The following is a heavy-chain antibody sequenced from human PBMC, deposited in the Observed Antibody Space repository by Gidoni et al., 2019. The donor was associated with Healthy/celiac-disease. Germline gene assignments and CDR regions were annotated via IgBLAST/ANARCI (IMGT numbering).Heavy chain of an antibody. CDR3: ASWYYYDSSGYYSFDY. V-gene: IGHV4-38-2*01. CDR1: GYSISSGYY. Sequence: VLLQESGPGLGKPAETLSLTCAGSGYSISSGYYWGWIRQPTGKGLEWIGSIYHSGSTYYNPSLKSRVTISVDTSKNQFSLKLSSVTAADTAVYYCASWYYYDSSGYYSFDYLGQGTLVTVSS. D-gene: IGHD3-22*01. J-gene: IGHJ4*02. CDR2: IYHSGST.